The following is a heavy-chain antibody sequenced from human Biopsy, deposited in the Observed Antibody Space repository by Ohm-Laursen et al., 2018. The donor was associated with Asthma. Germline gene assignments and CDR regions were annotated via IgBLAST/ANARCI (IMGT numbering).Heavy chain of an antibody. CDR2: RIPVLGTP. CDR1: GDSFSNYA. D-gene: IGHD5-12*01. Sequence: SVKVSCKASGDSFSNYAISWVRQAPGQGLEWMGGRIPVLGTPDHAQMFEGRVTITADESTSTAYMELSSLSSEDTAVYYCARGYSGSDRIVYYYSGLEVWGQGTTVTVSS. J-gene: IGHJ6*02. CDR3: ARGYSGSDRIVYYYSGLEV. V-gene: IGHV1-69*13.